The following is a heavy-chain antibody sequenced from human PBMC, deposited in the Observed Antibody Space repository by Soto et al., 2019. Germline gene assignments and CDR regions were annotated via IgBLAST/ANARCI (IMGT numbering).Heavy chain of an antibody. CDR1: GFTVSNNY. J-gene: IGHJ4*02. CDR3: AAYSHKGY. D-gene: IGHD3-16*01. Sequence: EEQLVESGGDLVQPGGSLRLSCAPSGFTVSNNYMSWVRQAPGKGLEWVSLIYSGGSTYYADSVKGRFTISRDSSRNTLYLQMNSLSAEDKAMYYCAAYSHKGYWGQGTLVTVSS. CDR2: IYSGGST. V-gene: IGHV3-66*01.